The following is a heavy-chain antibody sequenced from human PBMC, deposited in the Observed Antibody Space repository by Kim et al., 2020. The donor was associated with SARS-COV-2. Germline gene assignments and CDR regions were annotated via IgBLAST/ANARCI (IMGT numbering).Heavy chain of an antibody. CDR2: IYYSGST. D-gene: IGHD6-19*01. CDR1: GGSISSSSYY. J-gene: IGHJ3*02. Sequence: SETLSLTCTVSGGSISSSSYYWGWIRQPPGKGLEWIGSIYYSGSTYYNPSLKSRVTISVDTSKNQFSLKLSSVTAADTAVYYCARTYSSGKDAFDIWGQGTMVTVSS. V-gene: IGHV4-39*07. CDR3: ARTYSSGKDAFDI.